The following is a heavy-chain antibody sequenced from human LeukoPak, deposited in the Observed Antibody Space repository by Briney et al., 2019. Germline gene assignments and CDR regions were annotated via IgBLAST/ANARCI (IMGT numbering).Heavy chain of an antibody. V-gene: IGHV3-7*01. CDR2: IKEDGSVI. CDR1: GFTFSIYW. D-gene: IGHD6-13*01. J-gene: IGHJ4*02. Sequence: PGGSLRLSCVASGFTFSIYWMSWVRQAPGRGPEWLAIIKEDGSVIWDVESVRGRFTISRDNAKNSVYLEMNSLRAEDTAVYYCARGSGRQQLEQKYWGQGNLVTVSS. CDR3: ARGSGRQQLEQKY.